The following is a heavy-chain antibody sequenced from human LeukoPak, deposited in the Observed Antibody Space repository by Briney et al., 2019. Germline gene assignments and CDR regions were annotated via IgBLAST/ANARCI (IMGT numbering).Heavy chain of an antibody. J-gene: IGHJ4*02. CDR1: GSTFSSYA. Sequence: GGSLRLSCAASGSTFSSYAMSWVRQAPGKGLEWVSAISGSGGSTYYADSVKGRFTISRDNSKNTLYLQMNSLRAEDTAVYYCAKEGGTMVRGVITPIDYWGQGTLVTVSS. CDR2: ISGSGGST. CDR3: AKEGGTMVRGVITPIDY. D-gene: IGHD3-10*01. V-gene: IGHV3-23*01.